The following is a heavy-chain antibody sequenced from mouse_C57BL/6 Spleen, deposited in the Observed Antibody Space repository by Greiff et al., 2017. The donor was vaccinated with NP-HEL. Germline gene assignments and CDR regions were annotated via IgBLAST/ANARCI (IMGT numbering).Heavy chain of an antibody. D-gene: IGHD1-1*01. J-gene: IGHJ3*01. Sequence: QVQLQQPGAELVMPGASVKLSCKASGYTFTSYWMHWVKQRPGQGLEWIGEIDPSDSYTNYNQKFKGKSTLTVDKSSSTAYMQLSSLTSEDSAVYYCARGVYYGRAWFAYWGQGTLVTVSA. CDR1: GYTFTSYW. CDR2: IDPSDSYT. V-gene: IGHV1-69*01. CDR3: ARGVYYGRAWFAY.